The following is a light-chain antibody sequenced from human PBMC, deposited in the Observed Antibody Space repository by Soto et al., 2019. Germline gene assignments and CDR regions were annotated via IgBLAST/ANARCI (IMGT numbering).Light chain of an antibody. V-gene: IGLV2-11*01. CDR2: DVS. CDR3: CSYAGTSYL. Sequence: SVLTQPRSMSGSTGQLVPIFRTGTSSDHGGYKDVSSYQQHPGKAPQLIIYDVSKWPSGVPDRFSGSKSGNTASLTISGLQAEEEADYCCCSYAGTSYLFGTGTKVTVL. J-gene: IGLJ1*01. CDR1: SSDHGGYKD.